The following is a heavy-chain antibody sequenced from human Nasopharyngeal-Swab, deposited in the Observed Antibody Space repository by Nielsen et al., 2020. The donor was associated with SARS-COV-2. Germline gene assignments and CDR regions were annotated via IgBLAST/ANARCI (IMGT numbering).Heavy chain of an antibody. CDR1: GGAITSSSDY. Sequence: SETLSLTCTGSGGAITSSSDYWVWIRQPPGKGLEWIGTIYSSGSTLYNPSLKTRVILSLGTSKNQFSLKLTSVTAADTAVYYCARGTVGVTFDYWGQGTLVTVSS. CDR2: IYSSGST. V-gene: IGHV4-39*07. J-gene: IGHJ4*02. CDR3: ARGTVGVTFDY. D-gene: IGHD1-26*01.